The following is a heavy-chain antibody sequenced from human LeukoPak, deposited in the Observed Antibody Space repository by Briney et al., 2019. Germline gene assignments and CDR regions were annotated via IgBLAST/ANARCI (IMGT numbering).Heavy chain of an antibody. CDR2: IDSLGTTI. CDR3: ARKVAFDI. CDR1: GFSLSDYY. V-gene: IGHV3-11*01. J-gene: IGHJ3*02. Sequence: GSLRLSCAASGFSLSDYYMSWIRQAPGKGLEWVAYIDSLGTTIYYADSVKGRFTISRDSTKNSLYLQMNSLRVEDTAVYYCARKVAFDIWGQGTMVTVSS.